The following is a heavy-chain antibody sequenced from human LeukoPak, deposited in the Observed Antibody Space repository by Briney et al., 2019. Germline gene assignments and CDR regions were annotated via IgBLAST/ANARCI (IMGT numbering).Heavy chain of an antibody. CDR2: ISGSGGST. D-gene: IGHD3-9*01. V-gene: IGHV3-23*01. J-gene: IGHJ3*02. Sequence: PGGSLRLSCAASGFTFSSYAMSWVRQAPGKGLEWVSAISGSGGSTYYADSVKGWFTISRDNSKNTLYLQMNSLRAEDTAVYYCAKDIHDWDDAFDIWGQGTMVTVSS. CDR1: GFTFSSYA. CDR3: AKDIHDWDDAFDI.